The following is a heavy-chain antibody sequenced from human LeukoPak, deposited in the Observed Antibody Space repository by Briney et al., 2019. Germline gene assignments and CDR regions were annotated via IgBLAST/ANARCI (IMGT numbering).Heavy chain of an antibody. D-gene: IGHD3-22*01. J-gene: IGHJ4*02. CDR2: VSGSGGGT. Sequence: GGSLRLSCAVAGITLSNYGMSWVRQAPGKGLEWVAVVSGSGGGTNYADSVKGRFTISRDNPRNILYLQMNSLRAEDTTVYFCAKRGVVIRVILVGFNKGAYYFDSWGQGALVTVSS. CDR3: AKRGVVIRVILVGFNKGAYYFDS. V-gene: IGHV3-23*01. CDR1: GITLSNYG.